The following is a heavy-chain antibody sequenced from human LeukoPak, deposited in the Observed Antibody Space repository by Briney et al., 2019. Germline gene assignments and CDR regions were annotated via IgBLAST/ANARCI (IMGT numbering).Heavy chain of an antibody. CDR2: INHSGST. V-gene: IGHV4-34*01. D-gene: IGHD4/OR15-4a*01. CDR3: ARFPVTRGLTPI. Sequence: PSETLSLTCAVYGGSFSGYYWSWIRQSPGKGLEWIGEINHSGSTNYNPSLKSRVTISVDTSKNQFSLRLSSVTAADTAVYYCARFPVTRGLTPIWGQGTLVSVSS. J-gene: IGHJ4*02. CDR1: GGSFSGYY.